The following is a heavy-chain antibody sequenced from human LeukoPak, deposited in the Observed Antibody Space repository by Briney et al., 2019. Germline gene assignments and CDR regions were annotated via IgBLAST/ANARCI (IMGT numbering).Heavy chain of an antibody. V-gene: IGHV3-21*01. CDR2: SSSSSSYI. CDR3: ARVPETVLTGFDTIYAFDI. J-gene: IGHJ3*02. CDR1: GFTFSSYS. D-gene: IGHD3-9*01. Sequence: SGGSLRLSCAASGFTFSSYSMNWVRQAPGKGLEWVSSSSSSSSYIYYADSVKGRFTISRDNAKNSLYLQMNSLRAEDTAVYYCARVPETVLTGFDTIYAFDIWGQGTMVTVSS.